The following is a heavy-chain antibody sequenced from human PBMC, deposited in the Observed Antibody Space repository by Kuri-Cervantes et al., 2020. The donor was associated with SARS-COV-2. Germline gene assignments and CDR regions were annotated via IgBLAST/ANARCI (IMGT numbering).Heavy chain of an antibody. CDR1: GFSLTTSGMC. J-gene: IGHJ4*02. CDR2: IDWDDYK. Sequence: SCRWLGKPTQTLTLTCPFSGFSLTTSGMCVAWIRQPPGKALEWLARIDWDDYKYYKTSLNTRLSISKDTSKDQVVLTMTNMDPADTATYYCARAYGSGNYRLDYWGQGTLVTVSS. D-gene: IGHD3-10*01. V-gene: IGHV2-70*11. CDR3: ARAYGSGNYRLDY.